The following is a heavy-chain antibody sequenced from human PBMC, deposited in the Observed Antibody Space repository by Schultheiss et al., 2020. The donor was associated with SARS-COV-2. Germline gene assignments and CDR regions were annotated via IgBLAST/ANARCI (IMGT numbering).Heavy chain of an antibody. J-gene: IGHJ6*02. CDR1: GGSISSYY. Sequence: SETLSLTCTVSGGSISSYYWSWIRQPPGKGLEWIGYIYYSGSTYYNPSLKSRVTISVDTSKNQFSLKLSSVTAADTAVYYCARGIRYYYGSGSLSMDVWGQGTTVTVSS. D-gene: IGHD3-10*01. CDR3: ARGIRYYYGSGSLSMDV. V-gene: IGHV4-59*12. CDR2: IYYSGST.